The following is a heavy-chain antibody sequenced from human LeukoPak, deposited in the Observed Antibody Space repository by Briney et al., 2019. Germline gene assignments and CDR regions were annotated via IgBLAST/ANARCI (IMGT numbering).Heavy chain of an antibody. V-gene: IGHV4-39*07. CDR1: GGSISSGSYY. CDR2: IYYSGST. D-gene: IGHD5-12*01. Sequence: SETLSLTCTASGGSISSGSYYWGWIRQPPGKGLEWIGSIYYSGSTNYNPSLKSRVTISVDTSKNQFSLKLSSVTAADTAVYYCARAPRGLRFVYWGQGTLVTVSS. CDR3: ARAPRGLRFVY. J-gene: IGHJ4*02.